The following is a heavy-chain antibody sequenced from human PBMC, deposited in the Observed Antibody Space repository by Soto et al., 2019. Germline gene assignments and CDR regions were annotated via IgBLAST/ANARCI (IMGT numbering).Heavy chain of an antibody. Sequence: QVQLQESGPGLVKPSQTLSLTCTVSGGSISSGGYYWSWIRQHPGKGLAWIGYIYYSGSTYYNPSLKSRVTISVDTSKNQFSLKLSSVTAAETAVYYCARVVSPDYGDYRGWFDPWGQGTLVTVSS. J-gene: IGHJ5*02. D-gene: IGHD4-17*01. CDR3: ARVVSPDYGDYRGWFDP. CDR1: GGSISSGGYY. CDR2: IYYSGST. V-gene: IGHV4-31*03.